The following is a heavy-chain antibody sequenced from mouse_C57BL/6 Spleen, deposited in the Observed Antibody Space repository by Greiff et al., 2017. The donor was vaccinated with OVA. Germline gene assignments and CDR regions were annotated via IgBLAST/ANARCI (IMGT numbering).Heavy chain of an antibody. CDR1: GYSITSGYY. CDR3: ARKGAYYSNYYAMDY. J-gene: IGHJ4*01. Sequence: EVKLVESGPGLVKPSQSLSLPCSVTGYSITSGYYWNWIRQFPGTKLEWMGYISYAGSNNYNPSLKNRISITRDTSKNQFFLKLNSVTTEDTATYYCARKGAYYSNYYAMDYWGQGTSVTVSS. V-gene: IGHV3-6*01. D-gene: IGHD2-5*01. CDR2: ISYAGSN.